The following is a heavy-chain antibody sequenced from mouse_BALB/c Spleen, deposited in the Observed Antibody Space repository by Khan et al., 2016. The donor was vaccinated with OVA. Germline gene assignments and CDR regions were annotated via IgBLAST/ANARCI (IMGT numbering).Heavy chain of an antibody. CDR2: ISSGGSYP. D-gene: IGHD2-13*01. CDR1: GFTFSSFG. J-gene: IGHJ4*01. CDR3: ARQYGDSPMDY. Sequence: EVELVESGGALVKPGGSLKLSCAAAGFTFSSFGMSWVRQTPDKRLEWVATISSGGSYPNSQDSVKGRFTISRDNAKNTLYLQLSSRRSEDTCMYDCARQYGDSPMDYWGQGTSVTVSA. V-gene: IGHV5-6*01.